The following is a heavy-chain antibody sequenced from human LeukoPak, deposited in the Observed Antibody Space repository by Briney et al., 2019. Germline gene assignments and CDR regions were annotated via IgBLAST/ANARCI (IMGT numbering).Heavy chain of an antibody. CDR2: INPNSGGT. CDR1: GYTFTGYY. J-gene: IGHJ4*02. V-gene: IGHV1-2*06. CDR3: AREDCSSPSCYFDY. D-gene: IGHD2-2*01. Sequence: ASVKVSCKASGYTFTGYYMHWVRQAPGQGLEWMGRINPNSGGTNYAQKFQGRVTISVDTSKSQFSLKLSSVTASDTAVYYCAREDCSSPSCYFDYWGQGTLVTVSS.